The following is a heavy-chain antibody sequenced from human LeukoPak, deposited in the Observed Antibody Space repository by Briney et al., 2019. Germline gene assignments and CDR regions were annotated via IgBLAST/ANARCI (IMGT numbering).Heavy chain of an antibody. CDR2: INHSGST. D-gene: IGHD3-10*01. V-gene: IGHV4-34*01. J-gene: IGHJ5*02. Sequence: SETLSLTCAVYGGSFSGYYWSWIRQPPGKGLEWIGEINHSGSTNYNPSLKSRVTISVDKSKNEFFLKLTSVTAADTAVYFCARGGSGSYVVDPWGQGTLVIVSS. CDR3: ARGGSGSYVVDP. CDR1: GGSFSGYY.